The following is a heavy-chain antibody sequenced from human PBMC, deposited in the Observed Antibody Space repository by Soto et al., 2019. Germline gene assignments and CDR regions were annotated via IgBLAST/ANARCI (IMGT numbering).Heavy chain of an antibody. CDR1: GYSFTSYW. D-gene: IGHD3-3*01. CDR3: ARQSARYYDFWSGYYKNGEDY. V-gene: IGHV5-10-1*01. CDR2: IDPSDSYT. Sequence: PGESLKISCKGSGYSFTSYWISWVRQMPGKGLEWMGRIDPSDSYTNYSPSFQGHVTISADKSISTAYLQWSSLKASDTAMYYCARQSARYYDFWSGYYKNGEDYWGQGTLVTVSS. J-gene: IGHJ4*02.